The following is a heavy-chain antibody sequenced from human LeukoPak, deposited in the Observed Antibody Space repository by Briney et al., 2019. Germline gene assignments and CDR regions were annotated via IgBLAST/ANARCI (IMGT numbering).Heavy chain of an antibody. CDR1: GYTFTSYA. CDR3: ARALGDYASARVYYFAD. J-gene: IGHJ4*02. Sequence: GASVKVSCKASGYTFTSYAMHWVRQAPGQRLEWMGWINAGNGNTKYSQKFQGRVTVTRDTSTSTVYMELGSLRSEDTAMYYCARALGDYASARVYYFADWGQGTLVPVSS. CDR2: INAGNGNT. D-gene: IGHD3-16*01. V-gene: IGHV1-3*01.